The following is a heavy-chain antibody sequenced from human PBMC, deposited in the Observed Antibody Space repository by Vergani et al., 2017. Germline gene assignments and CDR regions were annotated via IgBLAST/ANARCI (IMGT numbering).Heavy chain of an antibody. Sequence: QVQLQQWGAGLLKPSETLSLTCAVYGGSFSGYYWSWIRQPPGKGLEWIGEINHSGSTNYNPSLKSRVTISVDTSKNQVSLKLSSVTAADTAVYYCARGEKSYYYDSSGYYSKTERKRGAFDIWGQGTMVTVSS. J-gene: IGHJ3*02. CDR1: GGSFSGYY. D-gene: IGHD3-22*01. V-gene: IGHV4-34*01. CDR2: INHSGST. CDR3: ARGEKSYYYDSSGYYSKTERKRGAFDI.